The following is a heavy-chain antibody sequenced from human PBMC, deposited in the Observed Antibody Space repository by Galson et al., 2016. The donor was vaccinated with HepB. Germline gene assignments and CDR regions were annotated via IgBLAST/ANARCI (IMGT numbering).Heavy chain of an antibody. CDR2: IYHSGTT. CDR1: GGSISSRNW. D-gene: IGHD4-23*01. J-gene: IGHJ4*02. Sequence: SETLSLTCTVSGGSISSRNWWNWVRQAPGKGLEWIGEIYHSGTTNYNPSLKSPVTISVDKSKNQFSLKLSSVTAADTAVYYCAMDYGANSAFDCWGQGTLVTVSS. CDR3: AMDYGANSAFDC. V-gene: IGHV4-4*02.